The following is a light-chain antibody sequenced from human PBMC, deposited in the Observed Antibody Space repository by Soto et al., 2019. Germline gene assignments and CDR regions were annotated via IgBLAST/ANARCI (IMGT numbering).Light chain of an antibody. CDR3: SSYTSSSTVV. CDR2: EVS. V-gene: IGLV2-14*01. CDR1: SSDVGGYNY. Sequence: QSVLTQPASVSGSPGQSITISCTGTSSDVGGYNYVSWYQQHPGKAPKLMIYEVSNRPSGVPNRFSGSKSGNTASLTISGLQAEDEADYYCSSYTSSSTVVFGGGTQLTVL. J-gene: IGLJ2*01.